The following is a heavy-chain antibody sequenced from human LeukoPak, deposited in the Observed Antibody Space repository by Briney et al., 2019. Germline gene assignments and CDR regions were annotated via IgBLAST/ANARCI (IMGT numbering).Heavy chain of an antibody. CDR3: ARGRTTGDY. V-gene: IGHV4-34*01. CDR2: INHSGST. D-gene: IGHD1-1*01. CDR1: GVSFIGYL. J-gene: IGHJ4*02. Sequence: SETLSLTCIVYGVSFIGYLCGWIRQPPGPGVEWIGEINHSGSTNYNPSHKSRIPISIDTSKNQFSLKLSSVTAADTAVYYCARGRTTGDYWGQGTLVTVSA.